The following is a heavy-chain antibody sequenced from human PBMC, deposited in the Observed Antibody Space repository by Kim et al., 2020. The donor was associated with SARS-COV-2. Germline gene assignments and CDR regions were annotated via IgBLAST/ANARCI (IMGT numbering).Heavy chain of an antibody. CDR2: ST. Sequence: STYYNPSLKSRVTRSVDTSKNQFSLKLSSVTAADTAVYYCARAGGSGSYYWGQGTLVTVSS. J-gene: IGHJ4*02. CDR3: ARAGGSGSYY. V-gene: IGHV4-31*02. D-gene: IGHD3-10*01.